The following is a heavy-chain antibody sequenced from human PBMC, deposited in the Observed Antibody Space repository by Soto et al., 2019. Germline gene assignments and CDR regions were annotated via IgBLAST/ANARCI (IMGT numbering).Heavy chain of an antibody. CDR1: GFTFSSYA. CDR3: ARDRHNAATIPFDY. J-gene: IGHJ4*02. Sequence: GGSLRLSCAASGFTFSSYAMHWVRQAPGKGLEWVAVISYDGSNKYYADSVKGRFTISRDNSKNTLYLQMNSLRAEDTAVYYCARDRHNAATIPFDYWGQGTLVTVSS. CDR2: ISYDGSNK. D-gene: IGHD5-12*01. V-gene: IGHV3-30-3*01.